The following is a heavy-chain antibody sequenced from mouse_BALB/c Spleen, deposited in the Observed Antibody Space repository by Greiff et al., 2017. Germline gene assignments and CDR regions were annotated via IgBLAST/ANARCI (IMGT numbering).Heavy chain of an antibody. D-gene: IGHD2-14*01. CDR1: GYSITSGYS. J-gene: IGHJ4*01. CDR2: IHYSGST. CDR3: ARGDRYDDAMDY. V-gene: IGHV3-1*02. Sequence: EVQLQQSGPDLVKPSQSLSLTCTVTGYSITSGYSWHWIRQFPGNKLEWLVYIHYSGSTNYNPSLKSRISITRDTSKNQFFLQLNSVTAEDTATYWCARGDRYDDAMDYGGQGTSVTVSS.